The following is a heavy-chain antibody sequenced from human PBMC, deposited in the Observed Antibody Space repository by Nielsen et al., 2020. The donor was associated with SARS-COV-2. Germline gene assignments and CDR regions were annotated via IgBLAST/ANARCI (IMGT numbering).Heavy chain of an antibody. V-gene: IGHV3-9*01. CDR2: ISWNSGSI. Sequence: GGSLRLSCAASGFTFSGYGMHWVRQAPGKGLEWVSGISWNSGSIGYADSVKGRFTISRDNAKNSLYLQMNSLRAEDTALYYCAKDIEQWLFVDGYRRFDPWGQGTLVTVSS. D-gene: IGHD6-19*01. CDR3: AKDIEQWLFVDGYRRFDP. CDR1: GFTFSGYG. J-gene: IGHJ5*02.